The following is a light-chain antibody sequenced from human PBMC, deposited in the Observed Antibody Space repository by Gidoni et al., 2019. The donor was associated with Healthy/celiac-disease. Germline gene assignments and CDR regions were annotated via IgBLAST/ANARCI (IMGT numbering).Light chain of an antibody. CDR1: QSISSW. CDR2: KAS. Sequence: DIQMTQSPSTLSASVGDRVTITCRASQSISSWLAWYQQKPGKATKPLIYKASSLESGVPSRFSGSGSGTEFTLTISSLQPDDFATYYCQQYNSYPLTFGGGTKVEIK. J-gene: IGKJ4*01. V-gene: IGKV1-5*03. CDR3: QQYNSYPLT.